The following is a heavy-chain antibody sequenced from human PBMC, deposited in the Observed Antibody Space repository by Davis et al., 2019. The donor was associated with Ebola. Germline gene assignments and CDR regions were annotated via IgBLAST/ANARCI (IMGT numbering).Heavy chain of an antibody. Sequence: MPSETLSLTCAVSGGSISSSNWWSWVRPPPGKGLEWIGEIYHSGSTNYNPSLKSRVTISVDKSKDQFSLKLSSVTAADTAVYYCARTNPRIAVAGTNYYYGMDVWGQGTTVTVSS. V-gene: IGHV4-4*02. D-gene: IGHD6-19*01. CDR2: IYHSGST. J-gene: IGHJ6*02. CDR1: GGSISSSNW. CDR3: ARTNPRIAVAGTNYYYGMDV.